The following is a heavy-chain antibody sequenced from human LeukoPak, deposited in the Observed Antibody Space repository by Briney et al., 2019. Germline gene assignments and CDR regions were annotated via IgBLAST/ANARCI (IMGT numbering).Heavy chain of an antibody. V-gene: IGHV1-3*01. J-gene: IGHJ5*02. CDR1: GFPFSNYI. CDR2: INAGSGYT. Sequence: ASVKVSCKAAGFPFSNYIMHWVRQAPGQRLEWMGWINAGSGYTNFAQKLQGRVIMTTDKSTSTAYMELRSLRSDDTAVYYCARGVVPAAGTRNNDWFDPWGQGTLVTVSS. D-gene: IGHD6-13*01. CDR3: ARGVVPAAGTRNNDWFDP.